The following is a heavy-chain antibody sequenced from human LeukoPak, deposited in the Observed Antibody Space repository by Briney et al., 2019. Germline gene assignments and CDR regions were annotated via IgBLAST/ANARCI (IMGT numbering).Heavy chain of an antibody. Sequence: SAITGSGVITSYADSVKARFTISRDNSKNTLYLQMNSLRAEDTAVYYCAKWALYGQWLVLWGQGTLVTVSS. V-gene: IGHV3-23*01. D-gene: IGHD6-19*01. CDR2: ITGSGVIT. CDR3: AKWALYGQWLVL. J-gene: IGHJ4*02.